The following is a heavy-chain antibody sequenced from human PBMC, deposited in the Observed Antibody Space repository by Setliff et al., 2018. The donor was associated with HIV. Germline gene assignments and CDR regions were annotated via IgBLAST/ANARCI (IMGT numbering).Heavy chain of an antibody. CDR1: GGSFSGYY. CDR2: GVNSGRS. Sequence: KPSETLSLTCAVYGGSFSGYYWSWIRQPPGKGLEWIGSGVNSGRSYYNPSLKSRVTVSVDTSTNHLSLRLTSVTAADTAVYYCARQTSYDRGYSYCFDEWGHGTLVTVS. J-gene: IGHJ4*01. V-gene: IGHV4-34*12. CDR3: ARQTSYDRGYSYCFDE. D-gene: IGHD5-18*01.